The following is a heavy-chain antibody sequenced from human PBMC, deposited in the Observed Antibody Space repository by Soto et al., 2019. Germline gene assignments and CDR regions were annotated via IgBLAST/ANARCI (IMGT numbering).Heavy chain of an antibody. CDR1: GSSFGDYY. J-gene: IGHJ1*01. CDR2: IYSGGST. D-gene: IGHD6-19*01. V-gene: IGHV3-66*01. CDR3: ARDRIAVAGNPEYFQH. Sequence: GGSLRLSCAASGSSFGDYYLSWVRQAPGKGLEWVSVIYSGGSTYYADSVKGRFTISRDNSKNTLYLQMNSLRAEDTAVYYCARDRIAVAGNPEYFQHWGQGTLVTVSS.